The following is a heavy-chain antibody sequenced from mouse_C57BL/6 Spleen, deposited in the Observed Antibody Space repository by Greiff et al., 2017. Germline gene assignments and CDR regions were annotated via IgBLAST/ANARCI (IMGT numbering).Heavy chain of an antibody. CDR3: ARGGYSNYRAMDY. V-gene: IGHV1-82*01. CDR1: GYAFSSSW. D-gene: IGHD2-5*01. Sequence: VKLQESGPELVKPGASVKISCKASGYAFSSSWMNWVKQRPGKGLEWIGRIYPGDGDTNYNGKFKGKATLAADKSSSTAYMQLSSLSSEDSAVYFCARGGYSNYRAMDYWGQGTSVTVSS. J-gene: IGHJ4*01. CDR2: IYPGDGDT.